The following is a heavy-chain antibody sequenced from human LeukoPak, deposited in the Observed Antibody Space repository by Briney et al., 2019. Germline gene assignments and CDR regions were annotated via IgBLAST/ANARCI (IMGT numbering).Heavy chain of an antibody. V-gene: IGHV1-18*01. J-gene: IGHJ4*02. CDR1: GYTSSAYG. D-gene: IGHD6-13*01. Sequence: EAPVKVSCKASGYTSSAYGISWVRQAPGQGLEWMGWISVYNGNTNYAQKVQGRVALTTDTSTSTAYMELRSLRSDDTAVYFCARDSHIAEVAYYFDYWGQGTLVTVSS. CDR2: ISVYNGNT. CDR3: ARDSHIAEVAYYFDY.